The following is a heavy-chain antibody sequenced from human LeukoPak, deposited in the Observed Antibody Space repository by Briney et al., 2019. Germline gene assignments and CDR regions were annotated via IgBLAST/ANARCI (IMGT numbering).Heavy chain of an antibody. CDR3: VTSMVGHNCLDS. J-gene: IGHJ4*02. CDR1: GFTFSKFR. D-gene: IGHD5-24*01. CDR2: LNGDGSLT. Sequence: HPGGSLRLSCAASGFTFSKFRTYWVRQAPGKRPVWVSRLNGDGSLTNYADSVKGRFTISRDNTKNTVYLQMNGLRAEDTAVYYCVTSMVGHNCLDSWGQGTLVIVSS. V-gene: IGHV3-74*01.